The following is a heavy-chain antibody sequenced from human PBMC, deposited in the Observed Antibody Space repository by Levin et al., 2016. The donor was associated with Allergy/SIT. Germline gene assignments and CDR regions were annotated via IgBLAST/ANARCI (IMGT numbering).Heavy chain of an antibody. CDR1: GFTFSNYA. V-gene: IGHV3-30*18. CDR3: AKTRGDNGMDV. CDR2: TSYDGENN. D-gene: IGHD3-10*01. J-gene: IGHJ6*02. Sequence: GESLKISCAASGFTFSNYAMHWVRQAPGRGLEWVAVTSYDGENNYYADSVKGRFTISRDNSKNTVYLQMNSLRAEDTAVYYCAKTRGDNGMDVWGQGTTVTVSS.